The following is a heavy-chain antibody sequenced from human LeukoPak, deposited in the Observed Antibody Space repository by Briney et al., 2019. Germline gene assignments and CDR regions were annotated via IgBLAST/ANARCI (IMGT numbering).Heavy chain of an antibody. Sequence: SETLSLTCTVSGGPISSYYWSWIRQPPGKGLEWIGYIYYSGSTNYNPSLKSRVTISVDTSKNQFSLKLSSVTAADTAVYYCAGDPFVEMATARPPWGQGTLVTVSS. CDR3: AGDPFVEMATARPP. D-gene: IGHD5-24*01. V-gene: IGHV4-59*08. CDR1: GGPISSYY. CDR2: IYYSGST. J-gene: IGHJ5*02.